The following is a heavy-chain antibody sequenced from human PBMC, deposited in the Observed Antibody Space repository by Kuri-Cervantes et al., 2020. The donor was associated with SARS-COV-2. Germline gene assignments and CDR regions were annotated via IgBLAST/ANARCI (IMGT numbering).Heavy chain of an antibody. Sequence: SCSISGGSISSGDYYWGWLRPPPGKGLEWIGYIYYSGSTYYNPSLKSRVTISVDTSKNQFSLKLISVTDADTAVYYCAGPQNYYFDDWGQGTLVTVSS. CDR2: IYYSGST. J-gene: IGHJ4*02. V-gene: IGHV4-30-4*08. CDR3: AGPQNYYFDD. CDR1: GGSISSGDYY. D-gene: IGHD2/OR15-2a*01.